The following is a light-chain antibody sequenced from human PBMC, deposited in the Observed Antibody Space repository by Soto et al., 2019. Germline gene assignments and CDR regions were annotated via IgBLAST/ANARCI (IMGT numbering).Light chain of an antibody. CDR3: QQYGSSVT. CDR2: GAS. V-gene: IGKV3-20*01. J-gene: IGKJ1*01. Sequence: EIVLTQSPGTLSLSPGERATLSCRASQSVSNIYLAWYQQKPGQAPRILIYGASNRATGIPDRFSGSGSGTDFTLTIMRLEPEDLAVYYCQQYGSSVTFGQGTKVDIK. CDR1: QSVSNIY.